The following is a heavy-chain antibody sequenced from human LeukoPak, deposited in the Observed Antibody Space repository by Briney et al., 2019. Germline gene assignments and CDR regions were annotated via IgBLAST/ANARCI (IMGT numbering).Heavy chain of an antibody. CDR3: ARDAYSSSQTLDF. J-gene: IGHJ4*02. V-gene: IGHV1-18*04. D-gene: IGHD6-13*01. Sequence: GASVKVSCKASGYTFTGYYMHWVRQAPGQGLEWMGWISAYNGNRNYAQKLQGRVTMTTDTSTSTAYMELRSLRSDDTAVYYCARDAYSSSQTLDFWGQGTLVTVSS. CDR2: ISAYNGNR. CDR1: GYTFTGYY.